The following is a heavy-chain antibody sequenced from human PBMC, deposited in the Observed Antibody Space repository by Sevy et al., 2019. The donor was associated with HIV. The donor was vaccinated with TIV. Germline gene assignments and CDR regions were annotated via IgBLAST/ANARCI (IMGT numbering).Heavy chain of an antibody. CDR1: GFTYS. D-gene: IGHD3-10*01. CDR3: ARQRGGFGRLYYFDS. CDR2: ISDSSATI. V-gene: IGHV3-48*01. Sequence: GGSLRLSCVASGFTYSMNWVRQAPGKGLEWVSYISDSSATIHYADSVKGRFTIFRDNDKNSLYKQMNTLRAEDTAVYYCARQRGGFGRLYYFDSWGQGTLVTVSS. J-gene: IGHJ4*02.